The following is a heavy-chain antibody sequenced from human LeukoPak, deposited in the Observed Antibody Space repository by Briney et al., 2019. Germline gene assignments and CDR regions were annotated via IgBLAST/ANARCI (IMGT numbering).Heavy chain of an antibody. V-gene: IGHV4-59*01. D-gene: IGHD6-19*01. J-gene: IGHJ4*02. CDR1: GGSISSYY. Sequence: SETLSLTCTVSGGSISSYYWSWIRQPPGKGLEWIGYIYYSGSTNYNPSLKSRVTISVDTSKDQFSLKLSSVTAADTAVYYCAREGSGGWAFDYWGQGTLVTVSS. CDR3: AREGSGGWAFDY. CDR2: IYYSGST.